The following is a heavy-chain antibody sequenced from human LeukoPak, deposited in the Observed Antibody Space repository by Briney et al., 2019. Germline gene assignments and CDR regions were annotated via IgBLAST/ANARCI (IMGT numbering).Heavy chain of an antibody. V-gene: IGHV4-4*09. J-gene: IGHJ3*01. CDR1: GGSISNYY. D-gene: IGHD3-10*01. Sequence: SETLSLTCTISGGSISNYYWSWVRPPPGRGLEWIGFIHTSRSTHYNHSLTRRVTISIATSTHQFSLKLSSVTAADTDVYYCARGDLSCDGSGSYCAFDVWGQGTMVTVSS. CDR3: ARGDLSCDGSGSYCAFDV. CDR2: IHTSRST.